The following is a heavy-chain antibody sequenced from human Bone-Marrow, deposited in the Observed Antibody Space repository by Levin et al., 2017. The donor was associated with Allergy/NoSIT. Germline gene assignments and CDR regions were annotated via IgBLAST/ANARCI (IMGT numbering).Heavy chain of an antibody. V-gene: IGHV4-39*02. J-gene: IGHJ4*02. Sequence: PGGSLRLSCTVSDGSIRTNSYYWGWVRQPPGKGLEWIGTIYYSGRTYYNPSLKSRLTISIDTSKKQFSLDVTSVTAADTAFYFCARGPGVSGMDYWGQGILVTVSS. CDR1: DGSIRTNSYY. CDR2: IYYSGRT. D-gene: IGHD3-10*01. CDR3: ARGPGVSGMDY.